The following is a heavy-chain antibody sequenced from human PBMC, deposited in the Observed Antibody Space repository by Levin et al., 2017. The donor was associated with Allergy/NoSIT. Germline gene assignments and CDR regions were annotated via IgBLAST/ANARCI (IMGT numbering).Heavy chain of an antibody. Sequence: GGSLRLSCAASGFTFSNYNMNWVRQAPGKGLEWVSSISRSGSYIYYADSVKGRFTISRDNAKNSLSLQMNSLRSEDTAVYYCAREDRGYCSGGGCSTPHDIWGKGTMVTVSS. D-gene: IGHD2-15*01. J-gene: IGHJ3*02. CDR3: AREDRGYCSGGGCSTPHDI. V-gene: IGHV3-21*01. CDR1: GFTFSNYN. CDR2: ISRSGSYI.